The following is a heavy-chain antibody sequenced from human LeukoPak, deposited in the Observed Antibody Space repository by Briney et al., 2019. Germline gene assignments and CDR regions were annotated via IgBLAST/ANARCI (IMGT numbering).Heavy chain of an antibody. CDR1: GYSFTSYW. CDR2: IYPGDSDT. CDR3: ASCIAAAGSFDY. J-gene: IGHJ4*02. D-gene: IGHD6-13*01. Sequence: GASLQISCKGSGYSFTSYWIGWVRQMPGKRLEWMGIIYPGDSDTRYSPSFQGQVTISADKSISTAYLQWSSLKASDTAMYYCASCIAAAGSFDYWGQGTLVTVSS. V-gene: IGHV5-51*01.